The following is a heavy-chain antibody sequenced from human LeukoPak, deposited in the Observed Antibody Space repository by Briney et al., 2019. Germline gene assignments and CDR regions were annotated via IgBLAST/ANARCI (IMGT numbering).Heavy chain of an antibody. CDR3: TTGDGHSDFDD. J-gene: IGHJ4*01. V-gene: IGHV3-15*01. CDR2: IKSKLDGGTT. Sequence: GGTLRLSCAVSGFTFTNAWMGWVRQPPGKGLEWVGLIKSKLDGGTTDFAAPVKDSFTISRDDSKHTLYLQMNSLKSEATAVYYCTTGDGHSDFDDWGQGTLVTVSS. D-gene: IGHD3-3*02. CDR1: GFTFTNAW.